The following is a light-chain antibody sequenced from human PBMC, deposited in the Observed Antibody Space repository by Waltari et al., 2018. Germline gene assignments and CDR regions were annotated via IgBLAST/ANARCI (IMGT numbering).Light chain of an antibody. CDR1: RSHIGTHY. Sequence: QSVLTQAPSASGTPGQRVIISCSGSRSHIGTHYVYWYQHLPGTAPTLLIYRSSQRPSGVADRFSGSKSGTSASLAISGLRSEDEAAYFCAVWDDSLSNWVFGGGTKVTVL. V-gene: IGLV1-47*01. CDR2: RSS. J-gene: IGLJ3*02. CDR3: AVWDDSLSNWV.